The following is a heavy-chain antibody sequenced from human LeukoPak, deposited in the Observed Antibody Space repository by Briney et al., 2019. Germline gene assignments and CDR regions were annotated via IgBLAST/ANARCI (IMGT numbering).Heavy chain of an antibody. CDR1: GFTVSSNS. CDR3: AKGGEQLWYFDY. D-gene: IGHD5-18*01. Sequence: SGGSLRLSCTVSGFTVSSNSMSWVRQAPGKGLEWVSFIYSDNTHYSDSVKGRFTISRDNSKNTLYLQMNSLRAEDTAVYYCAKGGEQLWYFDYWGQGTLVTVSS. CDR2: IYSDNT. V-gene: IGHV3-66*03. J-gene: IGHJ4*02.